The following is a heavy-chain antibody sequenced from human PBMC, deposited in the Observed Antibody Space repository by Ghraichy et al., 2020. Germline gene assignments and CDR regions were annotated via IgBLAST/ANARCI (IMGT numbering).Heavy chain of an antibody. CDR3: ARQDTGGFDP. Sequence: SQTLSPTCIVSGDSISGDFWSWIRQPPGKGLEWIGYVYHSGGTKYNPSLESRASISVDASKKQFSLKLTSVTAADTATYYCARQDTGGFDPWGRGTLVTVSS. J-gene: IGHJ5*02. CDR1: GDSISGDF. V-gene: IGHV4-59*08. CDR2: VYHSGGT. D-gene: IGHD1-26*01.